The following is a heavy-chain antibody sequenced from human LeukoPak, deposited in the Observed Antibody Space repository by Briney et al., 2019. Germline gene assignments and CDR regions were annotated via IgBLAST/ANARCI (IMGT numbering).Heavy chain of an antibody. Sequence: ASVKVSCKASGYTFSDYYMHWVRQAPGQGLEWMGWINPSGGSTGYAQKFQGRVTMTRDTSTSTVYMELSSLRSEDTAVYYCARDKGYSSSWYGSYWFDPWGQGTLVTVSS. V-gene: IGHV1-46*01. CDR1: GYTFSDYY. CDR3: ARDKGYSSSWYGSYWFDP. CDR2: INPSGGST. J-gene: IGHJ5*02. D-gene: IGHD6-13*01.